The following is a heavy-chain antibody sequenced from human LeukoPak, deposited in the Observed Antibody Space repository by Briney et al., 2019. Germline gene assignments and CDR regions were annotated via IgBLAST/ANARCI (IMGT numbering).Heavy chain of an antibody. J-gene: IGHJ4*02. CDR1: GFAFGSEA. V-gene: IGHV3-23*01. Sequence: GGSLRLSCAVSGFAFGSEAMSWVRQSPARGLEWVASISPGGGTTYYADYVKGRFTISRDNSNNSLFVQMNSLRAEDTAVYYCAKDGDSKLHGYYFDYWGQGTLVTVSS. CDR3: AKDGDSKLHGYYFDY. CDR2: ISPGGGTT. D-gene: IGHD2-2*03.